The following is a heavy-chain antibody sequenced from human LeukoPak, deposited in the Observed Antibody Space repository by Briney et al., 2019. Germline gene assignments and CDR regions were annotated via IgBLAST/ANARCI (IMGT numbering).Heavy chain of an antibody. CDR1: GYTFTGYY. Sequence: GASVKVSCKASGYTFTGYYMHWVRQAPGQGLEWVGWINPNSGGTNYAQKFQGRATMTRDTSTSTVCMELSSLRSEDTAVYYCARGPRITMIRGGQWYYYMDVWGKGTTVTI. D-gene: IGHD3-10*01. CDR3: ARGPRITMIRGGQWYYYMDV. CDR2: INPNSGGT. J-gene: IGHJ6*03. V-gene: IGHV1-2*02.